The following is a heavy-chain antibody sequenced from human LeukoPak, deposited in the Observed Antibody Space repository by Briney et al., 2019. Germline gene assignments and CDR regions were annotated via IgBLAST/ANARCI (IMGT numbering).Heavy chain of an antibody. CDR3: ARFAMGTTSFDY. V-gene: IGHV3-48*03. CDR1: GFTFSSYQ. J-gene: IGHJ4*02. Sequence: GGSLRLSCAASGFTFSSYQMNWVRQAPGKGLEWVSYISDSVSTIYYADSVKGRFTISRDNAKNSLFLQMTSLRAEDTAVYYCARFAMGTTSFDYWGQGTLVTVSS. D-gene: IGHD1-7*01. CDR2: ISDSVSTI.